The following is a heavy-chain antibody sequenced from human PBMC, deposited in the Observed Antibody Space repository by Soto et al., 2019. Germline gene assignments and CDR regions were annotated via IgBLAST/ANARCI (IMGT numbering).Heavy chain of an antibody. CDR2: INHSGST. D-gene: IGHD5-12*01. CDR3: ARRGGDGYNYGPNLLQSHPDY. J-gene: IGHJ4*02. Sequence: PSETLSLTCAVYGGSFSGYYWSWIRQPPGKGLEWIGEINHSGSTNYNPSLKSRVTISVDTSKNQFSLKLSSVTAADTAVYYCARRGGDGYNYGPNLLQSHPDYWGQGTLVTVSS. CDR1: GGSFSGYY. V-gene: IGHV4-34*01.